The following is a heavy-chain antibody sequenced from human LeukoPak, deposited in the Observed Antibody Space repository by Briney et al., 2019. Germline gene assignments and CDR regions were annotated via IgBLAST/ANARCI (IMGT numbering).Heavy chain of an antibody. CDR3: ARHGYARGAFDY. Sequence: SETLSLTCTVSGGSISNGDYYWSWIRQPPGKGLEWIGYIYYSGTMYYNPSLKSRLTMSVDTSKNQFSLKLSSVTAADTAVYYCARHGYARGAFDYWGQGTLVTVSS. J-gene: IGHJ4*02. D-gene: IGHD5-12*01. CDR1: GGSISNGDYY. CDR2: IYYSGTM. V-gene: IGHV4-30-4*08.